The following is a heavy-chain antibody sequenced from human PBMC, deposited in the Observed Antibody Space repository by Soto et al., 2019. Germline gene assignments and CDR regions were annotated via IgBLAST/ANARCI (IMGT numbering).Heavy chain of an antibody. Sequence: GASVKVSCKASGGSFSSYGFDWVRQAPGQGLEWVGGFIPIFGKTNYAQKFQGRVTITADESTSTAYMELSSLRFDDTAVYYCASMADIAVVPAAAFHYWGQGTRVTVSS. J-gene: IGHJ4*02. D-gene: IGHD2-2*01. V-gene: IGHV1-69*13. CDR3: ASMADIAVVPAAAFHY. CDR2: FIPIFGKT. CDR1: GGSFSSYG.